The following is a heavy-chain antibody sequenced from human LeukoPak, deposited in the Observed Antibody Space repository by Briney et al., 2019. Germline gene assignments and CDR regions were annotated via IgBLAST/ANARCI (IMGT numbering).Heavy chain of an antibody. V-gene: IGHV3-48*01. D-gene: IGHD3-3*01. Sequence: TGGSLRLSCAASGFTFSSYSMNWVRQAPGKGLEWVSYITSSSSTIYYADSVKGRFTISRDNAKNSLYLQMNSLRAEDTAAYYCARTNYDFWSGSLNWFDPWGQGTLVTVSS. CDR2: ITSSSSTI. CDR3: ARTNYDFWSGSLNWFDP. J-gene: IGHJ5*02. CDR1: GFTFSSYS.